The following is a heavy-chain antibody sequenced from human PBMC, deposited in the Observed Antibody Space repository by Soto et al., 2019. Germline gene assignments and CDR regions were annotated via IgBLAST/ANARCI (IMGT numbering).Heavy chain of an antibody. CDR1: GGTFISYA. D-gene: IGHD6-13*01. V-gene: IGHV1-69*13. Sequence: ASVKVSCKASGGTFISYAISWVRQAPGQGLEWMGGIIPIFGTANYAQKFQGRVTITADESTSTAYMELSSLRSEDTAVYYCARGGSSSWSGHYYYYGMDVWGQGTTVTVSS. CDR2: IIPIFGTA. CDR3: ARGGSSSWSGHYYYYGMDV. J-gene: IGHJ6*02.